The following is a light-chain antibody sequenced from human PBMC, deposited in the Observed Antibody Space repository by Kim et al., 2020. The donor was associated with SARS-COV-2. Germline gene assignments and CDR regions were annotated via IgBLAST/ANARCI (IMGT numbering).Light chain of an antibody. Sequence: SYELTQPPSVSVSLGQMARITFSGEALPKKYAYWYQQKPGQFPVLVIYKDSERPSGIPERFSGSSSGTIVTLTISGVQAEDEADYYCLSADSSGTYVIFGGGTQLTVL. J-gene: IGLJ2*01. CDR3: LSADSSGTYVI. CDR1: ALPKKY. V-gene: IGLV3-16*01. CDR2: KDS.